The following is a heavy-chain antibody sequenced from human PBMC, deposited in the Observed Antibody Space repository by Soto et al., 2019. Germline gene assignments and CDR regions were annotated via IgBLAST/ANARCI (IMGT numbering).Heavy chain of an antibody. D-gene: IGHD2-15*01. CDR3: ARRCSGGTCQSSHYFYGMDV. V-gene: IGHV5-51*01. CDR1: GYSFTNYW. Sequence: VESLKISCKGSGYSFTNYWIAWVRQMPGKGLEWMGIIYPGDSETKYSPSFQGQVTISADKSIGTAYLQWNRLKASDTAMYYCARRCSGGTCQSSHYFYGMDVWGQGTTVTVSS. J-gene: IGHJ6*02. CDR2: IYPGDSET.